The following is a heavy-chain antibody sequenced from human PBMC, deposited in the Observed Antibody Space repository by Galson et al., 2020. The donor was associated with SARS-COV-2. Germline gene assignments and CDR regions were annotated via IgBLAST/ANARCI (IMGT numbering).Heavy chain of an antibody. D-gene: IGHD3-22*01. J-gene: IGHJ4*02. CDR1: CASIRSNNYY. V-gene: IGHV4-39*01. CDR2: IYYSGST. CDR3: AKQKGGQYYDTSGSYYFDY. Sequence: ETSETLSLTCTVSCASIRSNNYYWGWIRQPPGKGLEWIGSIYYSGSTYYNPSLKSRVTISVDTSKNQFSLKLSSVTAADTAVYYCAKQKGGQYYDTSGSYYFDYWGQGTLVTVSS.